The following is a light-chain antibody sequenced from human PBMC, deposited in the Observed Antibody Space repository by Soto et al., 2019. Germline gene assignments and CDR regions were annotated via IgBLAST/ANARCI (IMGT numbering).Light chain of an antibody. V-gene: IGLV2-8*01. CDR3: TSYAGSFYV. Sequence: QSVLTQPPSASGSPGQSVTISCPGTSSDVGAYIYVSWYQQHPGKAPKLMIYEVSKRPSGVPDRFSGSKSDNTASLTVSGLQAEDEADYYCTSYAGSFYVFGTGTKVTVL. J-gene: IGLJ1*01. CDR2: EVS. CDR1: SSDVGAYIY.